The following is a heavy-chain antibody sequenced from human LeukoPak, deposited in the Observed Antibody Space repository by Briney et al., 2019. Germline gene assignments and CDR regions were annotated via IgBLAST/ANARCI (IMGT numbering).Heavy chain of an antibody. Sequence: GRSLRLSCAASGFTFSSYAMHWVRQAPGKGLEWVAVISYDGSNKYYADSVKGRFTISRDNSKNTLYLQMNSLRAEDTAVYYCARVGGSYYVLDYWGQGTLVTVSS. CDR1: GFTFSSYA. D-gene: IGHD1-26*01. CDR2: ISYDGSNK. J-gene: IGHJ4*02. CDR3: ARVGGSYYVLDY. V-gene: IGHV3-30*04.